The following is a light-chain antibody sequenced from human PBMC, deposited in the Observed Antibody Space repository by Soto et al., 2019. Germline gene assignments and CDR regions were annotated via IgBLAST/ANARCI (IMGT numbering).Light chain of an antibody. CDR1: QSISSW. Sequence: DIQMTQSPSTLSASVGDRVTITCLASQSISSWLAWYQQKPGKAPKLLIYKASILESGVPSRFSGSGSGTEFTLTISSLQPDDVASYCGRKYNSYFGYTFGQGTKLEIK. J-gene: IGKJ2*01. V-gene: IGKV1-5*03. CDR2: KAS. CDR3: RKYNSYFGYT.